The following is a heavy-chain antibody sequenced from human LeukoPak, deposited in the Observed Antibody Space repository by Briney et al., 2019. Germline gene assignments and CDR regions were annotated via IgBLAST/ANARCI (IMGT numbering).Heavy chain of an antibody. CDR1: GGTFSSYA. CDR3: ARERLPSDDAFDI. D-gene: IGHD6-25*01. CDR2: IIPIFGTA. Sequence: SVKVSCKASGGTFSSYAISWVRQVPGQGLEWMGGIIPIFGTANYAQKFQGRVTITTDESTSTAYMELSSLRSEDTAVYYCARERLPSDDAFDIWGQGTMVTVSS. V-gene: IGHV1-69*05. J-gene: IGHJ3*02.